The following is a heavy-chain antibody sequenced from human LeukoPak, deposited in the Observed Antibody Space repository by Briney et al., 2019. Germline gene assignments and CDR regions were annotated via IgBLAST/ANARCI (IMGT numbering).Heavy chain of an antibody. CDR3: ARDHREHLFDY. CDR1: GYTFTSYG. J-gene: IGHJ4*02. Sequence: ASVKVSCRASGYTFTSYGFTWVRQAPGQGPEWMGWISAFDGNTNSAQKFQGRVTMTTDTSSSAAYMELSSLRSEDTAVYYCARDHREHLFDYWGQGTLVTVSS. V-gene: IGHV1-18*01. CDR2: ISAFDGNT. D-gene: IGHD1/OR15-1a*01.